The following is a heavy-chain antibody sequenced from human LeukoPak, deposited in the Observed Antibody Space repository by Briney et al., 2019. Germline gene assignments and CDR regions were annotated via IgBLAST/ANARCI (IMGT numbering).Heavy chain of an antibody. V-gene: IGHV4-59*01. CDR2: IYYSGST. CDR3: AREMRHYDILTGYASIGDFDI. CDR1: GGSISSYY. J-gene: IGHJ3*02. D-gene: IGHD3-9*01. Sequence: SETLSLTCTVSGGSISSYYWSWIRQPPGKGLEWIGYIYYSGSTNYNPSLKSRVTISVDTSKNQFSLKLSSVTAADTAVYYCAREMRHYDILTGYASIGDFDIWGQGTMVTVSS.